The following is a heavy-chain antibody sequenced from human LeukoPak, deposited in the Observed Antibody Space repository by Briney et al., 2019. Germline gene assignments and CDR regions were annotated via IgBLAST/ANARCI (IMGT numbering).Heavy chain of an antibody. Sequence: PGGSLRLSCVVSGFTFSSYSMSWVRQAPGKGLEWVSSISASSNFISYADSVKVRFTISRDNAKKSLYLQMNSVRAEDTAVYYCGRRDVSTRYFDYGGQGTLVPVPS. V-gene: IGHV3-21*01. D-gene: IGHD5/OR15-5a*01. CDR3: GRRDVSTRYFDY. J-gene: IGHJ4*02. CDR1: GFTFSSYS. CDR2: ISASSNFI.